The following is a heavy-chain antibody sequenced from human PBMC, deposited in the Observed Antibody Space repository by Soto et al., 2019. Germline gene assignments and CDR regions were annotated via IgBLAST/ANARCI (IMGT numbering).Heavy chain of an antibody. D-gene: IGHD6-19*01. CDR2: SSPRGDTI. CDR1: GFSLANCP. V-gene: IGHV3-48*02. CDR3: AKGPHTNVGWPYYFES. Sequence: GGSLRLSCVASGFSLANCPMNWVRQTPGKGLEWISYSSPRGDTIYYADSVEGRFTISRDNARNSLSLHMSSLRDEDSALYYCAKGPHTNVGWPYYFESWGQGVQVTV. J-gene: IGHJ4*02.